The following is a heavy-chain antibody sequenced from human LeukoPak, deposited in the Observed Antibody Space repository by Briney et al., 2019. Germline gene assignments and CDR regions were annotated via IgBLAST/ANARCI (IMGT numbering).Heavy chain of an antibody. CDR1: GFTFDDYG. Sequence: PGGSLRLSCAASGFTFDDYGMSWVRQAPGKGLEWVSGINWNGGSTGYADSVKGRFTISRDNAKNSLYLQMNSLRAEDTALYYCARVLSYDFWSGYQPDDYWGQGTLVTVSS. J-gene: IGHJ4*02. D-gene: IGHD3-3*01. CDR3: ARVLSYDFWSGYQPDDY. CDR2: INWNGGST. V-gene: IGHV3-20*04.